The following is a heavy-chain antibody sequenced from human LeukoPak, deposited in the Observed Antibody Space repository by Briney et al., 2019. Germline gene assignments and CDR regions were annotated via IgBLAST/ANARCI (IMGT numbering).Heavy chain of an antibody. CDR3: ARDGNYYYMDV. Sequence: GGSLRLSCAASGFTFSSYSMNWVRQAPGKGLEWVSSISSSSSYIYCADSVKGRFTISRDNAKSSLYLQMNSLRAEDTAVYYCARDGNYYYMDVWGKGTTVTVSS. D-gene: IGHD1-26*01. V-gene: IGHV3-21*01. J-gene: IGHJ6*03. CDR1: GFTFSSYS. CDR2: ISSSSSYI.